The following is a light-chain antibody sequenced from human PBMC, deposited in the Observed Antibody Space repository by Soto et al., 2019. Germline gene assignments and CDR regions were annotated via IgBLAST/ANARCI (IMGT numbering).Light chain of an antibody. V-gene: IGLV2-14*01. CDR3: CSYTSLSTVV. J-gene: IGLJ2*01. CDR2: AVS. CDR1: SSDVGGYNH. Sequence: QSALTQPPSVSGSPGQSITISCTGTSSDVGGYNHVSWYQHSPGKAPKLILFAVSDRPSGVSHRFSGSKSGNTASLTISGLQADDEADYYCCSYTSLSTVVFGGGTKLTVL.